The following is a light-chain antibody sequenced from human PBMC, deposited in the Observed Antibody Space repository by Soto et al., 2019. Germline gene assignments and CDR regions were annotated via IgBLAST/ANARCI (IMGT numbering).Light chain of an antibody. CDR1: IANIGAGYA. CDR2: DNT. J-gene: IGLJ2*01. V-gene: IGLV1-40*01. Sequence: QPVLTQPPSVSGAPGQRVTISCTGSIANIGAGYAVNWYQQFPGTAPKLLIFDNTNRPSGVPDRFSGSKSGTSASLAITGLQAEDEAHYYCQSYDSTLGGLFGGGTQLTVL. CDR3: QSYDSTLGGL.